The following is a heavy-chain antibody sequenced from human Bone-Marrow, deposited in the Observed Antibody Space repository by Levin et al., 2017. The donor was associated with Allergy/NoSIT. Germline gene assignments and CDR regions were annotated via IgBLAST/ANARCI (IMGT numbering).Heavy chain of an antibody. V-gene: IGHV3-11*05. J-gene: IGHJ4*02. D-gene: IGHD5-24*01. CDR1: GFTFSDYY. CDR2: ISGSRSHT. Sequence: GGSLRLSCQASGFTFSDYYMSWIRQAPGKGLEWLSYISGSRSHTNYADSVKGRFTISRDNAKNSVYLQMNSLRAEDTAVYYCARDPGSGDGYGARLGHPGFDSWGQGTLVTVSS. CDR3: ARDPGSGDGYGARLGHPGFDS.